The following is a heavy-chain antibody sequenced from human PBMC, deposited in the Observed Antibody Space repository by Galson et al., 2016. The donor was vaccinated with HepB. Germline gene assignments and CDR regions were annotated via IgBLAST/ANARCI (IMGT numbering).Heavy chain of an antibody. J-gene: IGHJ4*02. Sequence: SLRLSCAASGFIVSNDYMNWVRQAPGKGLEWLSVSYADGRTYYAESVRGRFTISRDNSKNTLFLQMNNLSAEDTAVYYCARDPGFRNGMNVWGQGTLVTVSS. CDR1: GFIVSNDY. V-gene: IGHV3-53*01. CDR3: ARDPGFRNGMNV. D-gene: IGHD1-1*01. CDR2: SYADGRT.